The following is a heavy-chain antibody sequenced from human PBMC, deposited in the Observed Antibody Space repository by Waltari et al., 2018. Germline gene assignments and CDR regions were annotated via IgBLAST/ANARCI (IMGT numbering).Heavy chain of an antibody. CDR2: IKHRGTT. CDR3: ARGNGNCYGDTCYYVWFDP. D-gene: IGHD2-15*01. CDR1: GEFLGAYY. J-gene: IGHJ5*02. Sequence: QVQLQQWGAGLLKPSETLSLTCAVYGEFLGAYYWSWIRQSPGKGLEWIGEIKHRGTTDYTPSLQSRVSMSVDTSKNQFALNLKAMTAADTGVYCCARGNGNCYGDTCYYVWFDPWGQGTLVTVSS. V-gene: IGHV4-34*01.